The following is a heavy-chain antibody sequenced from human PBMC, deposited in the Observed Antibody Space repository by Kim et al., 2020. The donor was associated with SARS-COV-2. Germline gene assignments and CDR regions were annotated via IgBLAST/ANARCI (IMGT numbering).Heavy chain of an antibody. Sequence: GGSLRLSCAASGFTFSSYAMSWVRQAPGKGLEWVSAISGSGGSTYYADSVKGRFTISRDNSKNTLYLQMNSLRAEDTAVYYCAKDRGTMVRGGSTTFDYWGQGTLVTVSS. V-gene: IGHV3-23*01. D-gene: IGHD3-10*01. CDR1: GFTFSSYA. CDR3: AKDRGTMVRGGSTTFDY. J-gene: IGHJ4*02. CDR2: ISGSGGST.